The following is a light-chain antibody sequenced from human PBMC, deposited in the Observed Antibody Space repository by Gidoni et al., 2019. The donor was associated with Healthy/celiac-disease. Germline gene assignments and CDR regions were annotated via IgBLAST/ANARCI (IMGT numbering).Light chain of an antibody. V-gene: IGKV1-33*01. CDR2: DAT. CDR3: KQYDSLPPT. CDR1: HDISNY. Sequence: RTTQSPSSLSAAVGDRVTITCQASHDISNYLNWYQQKPGKAPKLLIYDATNFETGVPSRFRGSGSGTDFTFTLIRLQPDDIATYYCKQYDSLPPTFGGGTKVEIK. J-gene: IGKJ4*01.